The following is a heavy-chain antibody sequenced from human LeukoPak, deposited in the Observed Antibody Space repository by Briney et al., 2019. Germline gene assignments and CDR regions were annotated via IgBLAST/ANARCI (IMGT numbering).Heavy chain of an antibody. CDR1: GGSISSSSYY. CDR2: IYYSGST. J-gene: IGHJ4*02. D-gene: IGHD1-26*01. V-gene: IGHV4-39*07. CDR3: ARRTYKWESSWGIDY. Sequence: SETLSLTCTVSGGSISSSSYYWGWIRQPPGKGLEWIGSIYYSGSTYYNPSLKSRLTISADTSKNQFSLKLSSVTAADTAVYYCARRTYKWESSWGIDYWGQGTLVTVSS.